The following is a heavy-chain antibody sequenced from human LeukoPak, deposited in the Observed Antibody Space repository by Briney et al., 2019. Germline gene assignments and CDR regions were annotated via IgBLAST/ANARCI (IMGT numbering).Heavy chain of an antibody. J-gene: IGHJ4*02. CDR2: ISSSGYT. D-gene: IGHD6-13*01. V-gene: IGHV3-11*03. CDR3: ARTSMRMTTAGLVDY. CDR1: GFTFSDYY. Sequence: GGSLRLSCAASGFTFSDYYMSWIRQAPGKGLEWVSYISSSGYTNYADSLKGRFTISRDNAKNSLYLQMNSLRAEDTAVYYCARTSMRMTTAGLVDYWGQGILVTVSS.